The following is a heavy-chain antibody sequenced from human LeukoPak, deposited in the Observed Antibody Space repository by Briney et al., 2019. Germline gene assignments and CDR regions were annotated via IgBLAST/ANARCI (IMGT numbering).Heavy chain of an antibody. Sequence: PSETLSLTCAVYGGSFSGYYWSWIRQPPGKGLEWIGEINHSGSTNYNPSLKSRVTISVDTSKNQFSLKLSSVTAADTAVYYCARLRGSGSSYYYYYYMDVWGKGTTVTISS. CDR1: GGSFSGYY. V-gene: IGHV4-34*01. J-gene: IGHJ6*03. CDR3: ARLRGSGSSYYYYYYMDV. D-gene: IGHD3-10*01. CDR2: INHSGST.